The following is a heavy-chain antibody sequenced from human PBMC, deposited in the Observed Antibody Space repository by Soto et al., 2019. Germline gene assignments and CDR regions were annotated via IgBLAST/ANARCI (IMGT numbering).Heavy chain of an antibody. CDR3: ATALRIAVAGTPVFGS. D-gene: IGHD6-19*01. CDR1: GYTLTELS. Sequence: ASVKVSCKVSGYTLTELSMHWVRQAPGKGLEWMGGFDPEDGETIYAQKFQGRVTMTEDTSTDTAYMELSSLRSEDTAVYYCATALRIAVAGTPVFGSWGQGTLVTVSS. V-gene: IGHV1-24*01. J-gene: IGHJ5*02. CDR2: FDPEDGET.